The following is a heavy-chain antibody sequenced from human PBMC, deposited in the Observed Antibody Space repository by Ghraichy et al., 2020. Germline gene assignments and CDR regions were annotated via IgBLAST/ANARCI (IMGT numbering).Heavy chain of an antibody. CDR2: IYYSGST. V-gene: IGHV4-59*08. CDR3: ARHSPSPYLNDYGDYDAFDI. D-gene: IGHD4-17*01. CDR1: GGSISSYY. Sequence: SETLSLTCTVSGGSISSYYWSWIRQPPGKGLEWIGYIYYSGSTNYNPSLKSRVTISVDTSKNQFSLKLSSVTAADTAVYYCARHSPSPYLNDYGDYDAFDIWGQGTMVTVSS. J-gene: IGHJ3*02.